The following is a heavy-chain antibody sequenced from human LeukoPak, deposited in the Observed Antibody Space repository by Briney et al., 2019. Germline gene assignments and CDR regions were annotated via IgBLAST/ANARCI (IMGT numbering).Heavy chain of an antibody. Sequence: ASVKVSCKASGYTFTGYYMHWVRQAPGQGLEWMGWINPNSGGTNYAQKFQGRVTMTRDTSTSTVYMELSSLRSEDTAVYYCARCYIHSSGQYYFDYWGQGTLVTVSS. J-gene: IGHJ4*02. D-gene: IGHD6-19*01. CDR1: GYTFTGYY. CDR2: INPNSGGT. V-gene: IGHV1-2*02. CDR3: ARCYIHSSGQYYFDY.